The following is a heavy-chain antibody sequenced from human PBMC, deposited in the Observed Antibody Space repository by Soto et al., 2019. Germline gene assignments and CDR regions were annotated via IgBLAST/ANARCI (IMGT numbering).Heavy chain of an antibody. V-gene: IGHV3-72*01. J-gene: IGHJ6*02. D-gene: IGHD2-15*01. CDR1: GFTFSAHY. CDR3: TGSLLAYCSGGKCHTDYYYYGMDV. CDR2: IRNKANTYTT. Sequence: GGSLRLSCAASGFTFSAHYMDWVRQAPGKGLEWVGRIRNKANTYTTEYAASVQGRFTISRDDSKNSLFLQMNSLKTEDTAVYYCTGSLLAYCSGGKCHTDYYYYGMDVWGQGTEVTVSS.